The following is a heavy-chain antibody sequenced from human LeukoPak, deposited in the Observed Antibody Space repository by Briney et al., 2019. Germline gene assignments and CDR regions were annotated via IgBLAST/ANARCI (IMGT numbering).Heavy chain of an antibody. D-gene: IGHD6-13*01. V-gene: IGHV3-21*01. CDR1: GFTFSSYS. CDR3: ARDLYSSSWNWFDP. J-gene: IGHJ5*02. CDR2: ISSSSSYI. Sequence: GGSLRLSCAASGFTFSSYSMNWVRQAPGKGLEWVSSISSSSSYIYYADSVKGRFTISRDNAKNSLYLQMNSLRAEDTAVYYCARDLYSSSWNWFDPWGQGALVTVSS.